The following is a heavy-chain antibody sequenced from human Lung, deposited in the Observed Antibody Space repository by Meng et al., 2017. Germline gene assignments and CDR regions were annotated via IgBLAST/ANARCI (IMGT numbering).Heavy chain of an antibody. CDR2: IYSRGST. CDR3: ARDLSDSTGYYPFQH. Sequence: QFLLQEPGPGLVNPSQPLSLPCSVSGGSISRDGYYWTGIRQPAGKGLEWIGRIYSRGSTNYNPFLKSRVTISLDASKNQFSLELSSVTATDTAVYYCARDLSDSTGYYPFQHWGQGTLVTVSS. CDR1: GGSISRDGYY. J-gene: IGHJ1*01. D-gene: IGHD3-22*01. V-gene: IGHV4-61*02.